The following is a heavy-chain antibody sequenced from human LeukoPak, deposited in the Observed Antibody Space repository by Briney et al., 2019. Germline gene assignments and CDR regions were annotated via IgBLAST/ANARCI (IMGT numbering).Heavy chain of an antibody. J-gene: IGHJ4*02. CDR3: ARADFGGNPYFDY. D-gene: IGHD4-23*01. Sequence: SETLSLTCTVSGGSISSYYWSWIRQPPGKGLEWIGYIYYSGSTNNNPSLKSRVTISVDTSKNQFSLKLSSVTAADTAVYYCARADFGGNPYFDYWGQGTLVTVSS. V-gene: IGHV4-59*01. CDR2: IYYSGST. CDR1: GGSISSYY.